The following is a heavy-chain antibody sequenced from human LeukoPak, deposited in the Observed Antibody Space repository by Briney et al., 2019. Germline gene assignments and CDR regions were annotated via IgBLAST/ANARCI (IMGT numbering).Heavy chain of an antibody. Sequence: PGGSLRLSCAASGFTVTDYYVTWIRQAPGKGLEWISYISSSGLNIYYADSVKSRFTISRDNAENAIYLQMHSLRAEDTAIYYCARSYQRSAFYYDPWGQGTLVSVSS. J-gene: IGHJ5*02. V-gene: IGHV3-11*01. D-gene: IGHD2/OR15-2a*01. CDR3: ARSYQRSAFYYDP. CDR2: ISSSGLNI. CDR1: GFTVTDYY.